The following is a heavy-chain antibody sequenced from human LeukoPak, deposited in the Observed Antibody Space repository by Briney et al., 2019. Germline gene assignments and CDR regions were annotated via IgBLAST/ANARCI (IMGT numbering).Heavy chain of an antibody. J-gene: IGHJ5*02. V-gene: IGHV3-30*02. CDR1: GFTFSDYG. CDR2: IRYDGSFK. Sequence: GGSLRLSCAASGFTFSDYGLHWVRQAPGKGLEWVAFIRYDGSFKYYADSVKGRFTISRDNSKDTLFLQMNSLRAEDTALYYCAKLPRSSGLPSSWGQGTLVTVSS. CDR3: AKLPRSSGLPSS. D-gene: IGHD3-22*01.